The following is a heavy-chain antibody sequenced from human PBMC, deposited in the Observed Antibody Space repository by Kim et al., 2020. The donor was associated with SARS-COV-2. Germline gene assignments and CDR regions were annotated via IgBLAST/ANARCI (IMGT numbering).Heavy chain of an antibody. CDR2: INPNSGGT. J-gene: IGHJ4*02. CDR1: GYTFTGYY. D-gene: IGHD6-13*01. Sequence: ASVKVSCKASGYTFTGYYMHWVRQAPGQGLEWMGRINPNSGGTNYAQKFQGRVTMTRDTSISTAYMELSRLRSDDTGVYYCARVGIAAAGSPQNFDYWGQGTLVTVSS. V-gene: IGHV1-2*05. CDR3: ARVGIAAAGSPQNFDY.